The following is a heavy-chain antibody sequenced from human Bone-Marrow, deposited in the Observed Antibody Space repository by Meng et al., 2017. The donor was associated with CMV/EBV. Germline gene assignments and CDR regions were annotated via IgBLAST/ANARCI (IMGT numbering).Heavy chain of an antibody. V-gene: IGHV3-30-3*01. CDR3: ARENDDYTFYYYYGMDG. CDR1: GFTFSSYA. Sequence: GESLKISCAASGFTFSSYAMHWVRQAPGKGLEWVAVISYDGSNKYYADSVKGRFTISRDNSKNTLYLQMNSLRAEDTAVYYCARENDDYTFYYYYGMDGWGQGTTVTVSS. J-gene: IGHJ6*02. D-gene: IGHD4-11*01. CDR2: ISYDGSNK.